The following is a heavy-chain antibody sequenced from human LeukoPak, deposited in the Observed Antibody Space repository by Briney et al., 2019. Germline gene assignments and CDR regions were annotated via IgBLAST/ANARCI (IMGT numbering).Heavy chain of an antibody. D-gene: IGHD6-13*01. CDR2: INHSGST. CDR3: AREHSSSWYSDIFNWFDP. J-gene: IGHJ5*02. CDR1: GGSFSGYY. V-gene: IGHV4-34*01. Sequence: PSETLSLTCAVYGGSFSGYYWSWIREPPGRGLEWIGEINHSGSTNYNPSLKSRVTISVDTSKNQFSLQLNSVTPEDTAVYYCAREHSSSWYSDIFNWFDPWGQGTLVTVSS.